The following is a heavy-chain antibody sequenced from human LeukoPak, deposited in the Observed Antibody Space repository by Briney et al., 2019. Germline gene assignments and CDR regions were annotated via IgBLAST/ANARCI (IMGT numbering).Heavy chain of an antibody. V-gene: IGHV4-39*02. CDR2: IFYSGST. CDR1: GGSISSRRHY. J-gene: IGHJ6*02. Sequence: SETLSLTCTVSGGSISSRRHYWGWIRQPPGKGLEWIGSIFYSGSTYYNPSLRGRVTVSVDTSTNHFSLKLNSVTAADTAVYYCARLDNSGYYTLDVWGQGTTVTVSS. CDR3: ARLDNSGYYTLDV. D-gene: IGHD3-22*01.